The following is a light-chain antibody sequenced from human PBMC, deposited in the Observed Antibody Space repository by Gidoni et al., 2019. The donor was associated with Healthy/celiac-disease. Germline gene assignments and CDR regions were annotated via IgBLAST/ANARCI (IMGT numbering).Light chain of an antibody. CDR3: QQRSNWPPLT. J-gene: IGKJ4*01. V-gene: IGKV3-11*01. CDR2: DAS. CDR1: QSVSSY. Sequence: ESVLTQPPATLSLSPGERATLSCRASQSVSSYLAWYQQKPGQAPRLLIYDASNRATGIPARFSGSGSGTDFTLTIISLEPEDFAVYYCQQRSNWPPLTFGGXTKVEIQ.